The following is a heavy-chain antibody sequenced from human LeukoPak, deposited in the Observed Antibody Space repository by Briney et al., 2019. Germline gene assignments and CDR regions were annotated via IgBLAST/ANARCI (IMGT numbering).Heavy chain of an antibody. CDR1: GGSFSGYY. Sequence: SETLSLTCAVYGGSFSGYYWSWIHQPPGKGLEWIGEINHSGSTNYNPSLKSRVTISVDTSKNQFSLKLSSVTAADTAVYYCARAFYYYDSSGYCLFDYWGQGTLVTVSS. J-gene: IGHJ4*02. CDR2: INHSGST. CDR3: ARAFYYYDSSGYCLFDY. D-gene: IGHD3-22*01. V-gene: IGHV4-34*01.